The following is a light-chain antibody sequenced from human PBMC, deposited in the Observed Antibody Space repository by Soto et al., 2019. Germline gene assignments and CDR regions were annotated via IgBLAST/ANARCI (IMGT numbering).Light chain of an antibody. Sequence: EIVLTQSPGTLSLSPGERATLSCRASQNVSSSYLAWYQQTPGQAPRLLIYGASSRATGIPDRFSGSGSGTDFTLTISRLEPEDFAVYYCQQYGSSPVFTFGQGTKLEIK. CDR1: QNVSSSY. V-gene: IGKV3-20*01. CDR2: GAS. J-gene: IGKJ2*01. CDR3: QQYGSSPVFT.